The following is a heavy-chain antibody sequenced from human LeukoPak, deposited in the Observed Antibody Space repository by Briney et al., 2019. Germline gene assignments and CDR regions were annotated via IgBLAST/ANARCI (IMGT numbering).Heavy chain of an antibody. CDR1: GGPFSGYY. J-gene: IGHJ4*02. CDR3: ASSWSSSWDFDY. D-gene: IGHD6-6*01. CDR2: INHSGST. V-gene: IGHV4-34*01. Sequence: SETLSLTCAVYGGPFSGYYWSWIRQPPGKGLEWIGEINHSGSTNYNPSLKSRVTISVDTSKNRFSLKLSSVTAADTAVYYCASSWSSSWDFDYWGQGTLVTVSS.